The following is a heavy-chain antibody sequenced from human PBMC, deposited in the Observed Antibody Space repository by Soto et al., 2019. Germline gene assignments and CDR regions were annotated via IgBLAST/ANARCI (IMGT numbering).Heavy chain of an antibody. D-gene: IGHD2-15*01. CDR1: GYTFTSYG. Sequence: QVQLVQSGAEVKKPGASVKVSCKASGYTFTSYGISWVRQAPGQGLERMGWISAYNGNTNDAQKHQARVTITTDTPTSTAYMELRSLRSDDTAVYYCARAGGGYCSGGSGYSDNWFAPWGQGTLVTVSS. CDR3: ARAGGGYCSGGSGYSDNWFAP. J-gene: IGHJ5*02. V-gene: IGHV1-18*01. CDR2: ISAYNGNT.